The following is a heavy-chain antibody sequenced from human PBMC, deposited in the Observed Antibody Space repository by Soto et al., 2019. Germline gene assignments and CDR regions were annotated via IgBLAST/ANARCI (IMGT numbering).Heavy chain of an antibody. J-gene: IGHJ5*02. CDR2: SNIGNGNT. CDR1: GYTFTSYA. Sequence: QVQLVQSGAEVKKPGASVRVSCRTSGYTFTSYAIHWVRQAPGQGLEWMAWSNIGNGNTKYSQKFQGRVTVSRDTSASTAYTELSSLRSEDTAVYYCAGEPLCGGVCYDHWLDPWGQGTLVTVFS. CDR3: AGEPLCGGVCYDHWLDP. D-gene: IGHD2-21*02. V-gene: IGHV1-3*04.